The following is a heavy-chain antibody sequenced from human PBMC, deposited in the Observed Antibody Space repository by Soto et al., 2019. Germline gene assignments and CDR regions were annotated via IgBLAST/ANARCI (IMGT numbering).Heavy chain of an antibody. CDR3: ARCEYDSSGHDDEH. J-gene: IGHJ4*02. D-gene: IGHD6-19*01. Sequence: PSETLSLTCSVSGYSINRGYYWGWIRQAPGKGLEWIGSISHRGATYYTPSLKSRATISLDTSNNQFTLSLTSATVADTAIYYCARCEYDSSGHDDEHWGQGTQVTVSS. CDR1: GYSINRGYY. V-gene: IGHV4-38-2*02. CDR2: ISHRGAT.